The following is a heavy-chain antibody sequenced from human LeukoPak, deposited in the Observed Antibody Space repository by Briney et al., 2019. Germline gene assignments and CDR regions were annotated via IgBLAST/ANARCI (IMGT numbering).Heavy chain of an antibody. J-gene: IGHJ4*02. D-gene: IGHD3-22*01. CDR3: ATPLDYYDRSDSHQGGD. CDR1: GFTFSRHW. Sequence: GSLRLSWAASGFTFSRHWMTWVRQAPGKGLEWVANMKHDGSEKNYVDSVKGRFTISRDNAKNSLYLQMNSLRAEDTAVYYCATPLDYYDRSDSHQGGDWGQGTLVTVSS. CDR2: MKHDGSEK. V-gene: IGHV3-7*03.